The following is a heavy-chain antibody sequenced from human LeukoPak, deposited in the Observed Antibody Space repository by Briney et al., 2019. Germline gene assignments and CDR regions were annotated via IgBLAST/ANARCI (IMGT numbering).Heavy chain of an antibody. J-gene: IGHJ1*01. CDR2: INHSGST. V-gene: IGHV4-34*01. Sequence: SETLSLTCAVYGGSFSDYYCTWFRQPPGKGLEWIGEINHSGSTDYSPSLKSRVTISVDTSMNQLSLKLSSVTAADTAVYYCAHSSGYQQHWGQGTLVTVSS. D-gene: IGHD3-22*01. CDR1: GGSFSDYY. CDR3: AHSSGYQQH.